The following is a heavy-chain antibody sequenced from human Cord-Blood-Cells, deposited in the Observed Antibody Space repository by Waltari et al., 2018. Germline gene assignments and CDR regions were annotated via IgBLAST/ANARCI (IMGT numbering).Heavy chain of an antibody. CDR2: ISYDGSNK. CDR1: GFTFSSYA. D-gene: IGHD1-26*01. V-gene: IGHV3-30-3*01. CDR3: AREGGGATFDY. Sequence: QVQLVESGGGVVQPGRSLRLSCAASGFTFSSYAMHWVRQAPGKGGEGVAVISYDGSNKDYADSVKGRFTISRDNSKNTLYLQMNSLRAEDTAVYYCAREGGGATFDYWGQGTLVTVSS. J-gene: IGHJ4*02.